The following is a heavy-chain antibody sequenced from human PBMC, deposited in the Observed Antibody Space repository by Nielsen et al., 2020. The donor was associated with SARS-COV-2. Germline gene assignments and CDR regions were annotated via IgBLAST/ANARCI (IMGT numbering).Heavy chain of an antibody. CDR1: GFIFSDYY. CDR2: ISGGGTTT. V-gene: IGHV3-11*04. D-gene: IGHD5-12*01. CDR3: VRPTGFDYGTYF. Sequence: GGSLRLSCATSGFIFSDYYMGWIRQAPGKGLEWVSYISGGGTTTYYADSVKGRFTISRDNAKKALYLQMSSLRAEDTSIYYCVRPTGFDYGTYFWGPGTLVTVSS. J-gene: IGHJ4*02.